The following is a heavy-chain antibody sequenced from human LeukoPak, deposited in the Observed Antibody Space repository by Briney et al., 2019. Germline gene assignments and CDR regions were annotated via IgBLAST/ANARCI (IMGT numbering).Heavy chain of an antibody. CDR3: ARGANMIVVENEYYYGMDV. D-gene: IGHD3-22*01. Sequence: GGSLRLSCAASGFTFSSYSMNWVRQAPGKGLEWVSSISSSSSYIYYADSVKGRFTISRDNAKNSLYLQMNSLRAEDTAVYYCARGANMIVVENEYYYGMDVWGQGTTVTVSS. CDR2: ISSSSSYI. CDR1: GFTFSSYS. V-gene: IGHV3-21*01. J-gene: IGHJ6*02.